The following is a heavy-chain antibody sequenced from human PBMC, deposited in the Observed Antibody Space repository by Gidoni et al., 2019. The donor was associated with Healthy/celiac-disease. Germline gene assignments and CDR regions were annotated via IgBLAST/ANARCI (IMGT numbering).Heavy chain of an antibody. CDR1: VFTFSSYG. Sequence: QVQLVESGGGVVQPGRSLRLSCAASVFTFSSYGMHWVRQAPGKGLEWVAVISYDGSNKYYADSVKGRFTISRDNSKNTLYLQMNSLRAEDTAVYYCAKDGYYCSGGSCYGLFDPWGQGTLVTVSS. J-gene: IGHJ5*02. D-gene: IGHD2-15*01. CDR2: ISYDGSNK. CDR3: AKDGYYCSGGSCYGLFDP. V-gene: IGHV3-30*18.